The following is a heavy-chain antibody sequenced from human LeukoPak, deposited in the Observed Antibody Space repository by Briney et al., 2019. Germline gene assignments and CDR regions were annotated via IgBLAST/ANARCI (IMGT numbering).Heavy chain of an antibody. J-gene: IGHJ4*02. CDR2: IYYSGST. CDR1: GASISDYY. D-gene: IGHD4/OR15-4a*01. CDR3: ARHGAKSYFDY. Sequence: SETLSLTCTVSGASISDYYWSWIRQPPGKGLEWIGYIYYSGSTNYNPSLKSRVTISVDTSTNQFSLKLSSVTAADTAVYYCARHGAKSYFDYWGQGTLVTVSS. V-gene: IGHV4-59*08.